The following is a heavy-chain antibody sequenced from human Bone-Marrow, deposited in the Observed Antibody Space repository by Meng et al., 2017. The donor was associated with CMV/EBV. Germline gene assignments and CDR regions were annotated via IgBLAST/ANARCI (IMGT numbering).Heavy chain of an antibody. J-gene: IGHJ3*02. D-gene: IGHD6-19*01. CDR1: GFAFSSYA. CDR2: IYSGGST. Sequence: GESLKISCAASGFAFSSYAMHWVRQAPGKGLEWVSVIYSGGSTYYADSVKGRFTISRDNSKNTLYLQMNSLRAEDTAVYYCARIAAVAGTRGAFDIWGQGTMVTVSS. V-gene: IGHV3-66*02. CDR3: ARIAAVAGTRGAFDI.